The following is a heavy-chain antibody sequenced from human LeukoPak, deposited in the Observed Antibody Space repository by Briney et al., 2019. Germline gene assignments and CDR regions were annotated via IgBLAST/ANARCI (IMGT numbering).Heavy chain of an antibody. J-gene: IGHJ4*02. D-gene: IGHD3-22*01. Sequence: ASVKVSCKVSGYTLTELSMHWVRQAPGKGLEWMGGFDPEDGETIYAQKLQGRVTMTEDTSTDTAYMELSSLRSEDTAVYYCATTWASGGGGYYVYYFDYWGQGTLVTVSS. CDR3: ATTWASGGGGYYVYYFDY. CDR1: GYTLTELS. V-gene: IGHV1-24*01. CDR2: FDPEDGET.